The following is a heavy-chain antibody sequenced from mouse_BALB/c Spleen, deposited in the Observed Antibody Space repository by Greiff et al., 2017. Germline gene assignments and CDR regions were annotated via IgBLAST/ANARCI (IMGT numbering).Heavy chain of an antibody. CDR1: GYAFSSYW. D-gene: IGHD1-1*01. Sequence: VQLVESGAELVRPGSSVKISCKASGYAFSSYWMNWVKQRPGQGLEWIGQIYPGDGDTNYNGKFKGKATLTADKSSSTAYMQLSSLTSEDSAVYFCARKPSYYGSLDYWGQGTTLTVSS. CDR2: IYPGDGDT. V-gene: IGHV1-80*01. J-gene: IGHJ2*01. CDR3: ARKPSYYGSLDY.